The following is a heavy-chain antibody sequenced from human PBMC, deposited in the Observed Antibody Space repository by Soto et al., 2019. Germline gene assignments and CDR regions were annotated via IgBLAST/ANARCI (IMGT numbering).Heavy chain of an antibody. CDR2: IIPIFGTA. CDR3: AFGVVTNGYFDY. J-gene: IGHJ4*02. D-gene: IGHD3-3*01. CDR1: GATSSSYA. Sequence: QVQLLQSGAGVKKPGSSLKASSKASGATSSSYAISWGHQAPGKGLEWMGGIIPIFGTANYAQKFQGRVTITADKSTSTAYMELSSLRSEDTAVYYCAFGVVTNGYFDYWGQGTLVTVSS. V-gene: IGHV1-69*06.